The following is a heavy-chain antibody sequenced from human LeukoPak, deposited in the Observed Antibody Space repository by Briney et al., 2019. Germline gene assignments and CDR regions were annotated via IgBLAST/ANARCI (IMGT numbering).Heavy chain of an antibody. CDR1: GGSISSYY. J-gene: IGHJ4*02. D-gene: IGHD1-1*01. CDR2: IYYSGST. CDR3: ARDIREGYLYFDY. V-gene: IGHV4-59*01. Sequence: SETLSLTCTVSGGSISSYYWSWIRQPPGKGLEWIGYIYYSGSTTYNPSLKSRVTISIDTSKNQFSLKLSSVTAADAAVYYCARDIREGYLYFDYWGQGTLVTVSS.